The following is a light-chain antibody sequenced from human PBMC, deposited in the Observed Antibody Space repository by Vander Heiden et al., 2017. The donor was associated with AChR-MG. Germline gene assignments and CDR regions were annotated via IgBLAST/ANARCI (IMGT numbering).Light chain of an antibody. V-gene: IGKV3-11*01. J-gene: IGKJ2*01. CDR3: QQRSNWPLYT. CDR2: DAS. CDR1: QSVSSY. Sequence: EIVLTQSPATLSLSPGERATLSCRASQSVSSYLAWYQQKPGHAPRLLIYDASNRATGIPARFSGSGYGTDFTLTISSLEPEDFAVYYCQQRSNWPLYTFGQGTKLEIK.